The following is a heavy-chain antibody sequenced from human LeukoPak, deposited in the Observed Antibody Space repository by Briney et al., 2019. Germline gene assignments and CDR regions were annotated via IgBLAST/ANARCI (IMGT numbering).Heavy chain of an antibody. CDR1: GYSFTSYW. CDR2: IYPGDSDT. J-gene: IGHJ4*02. Sequence: GESLKISCKGSGYSFTSYWIGWVRQMPGKGLEWKGIIYPGDSDTRYSPSFQGQVTISADKSISTAYLQWSSLKASDTAMYYCARLLYYYDSSGYYPGGFDYWGQGTLVTVSS. D-gene: IGHD3-22*01. CDR3: ARLLYYYDSSGYYPGGFDY. V-gene: IGHV5-51*01.